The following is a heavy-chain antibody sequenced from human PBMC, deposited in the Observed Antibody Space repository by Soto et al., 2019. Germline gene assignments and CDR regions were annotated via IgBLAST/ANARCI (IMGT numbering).Heavy chain of an antibody. CDR1: GCTFSTNA. J-gene: IGHJ6*03. D-gene: IGHD4-17*01. CDR3: AKVSEPRFYYYMEF. Sequence: EVQVLESGGGLVQPGGSLSLTCVASGCTFSTNAMTWVRQAPGRWLELVSALSGRSAGTYYADSVKGRFIISRDNSKNTLYLQMNRLGVEDTAIYYCAKVSEPRFYYYMEFCGRGTTVTVSS. V-gene: IGHV3-23*01. CDR2: LSGRSAGT.